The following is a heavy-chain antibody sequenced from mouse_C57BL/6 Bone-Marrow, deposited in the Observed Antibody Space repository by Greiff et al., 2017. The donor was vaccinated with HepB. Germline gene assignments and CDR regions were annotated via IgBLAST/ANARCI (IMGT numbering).Heavy chain of an antibody. CDR1: GYTFTSYW. J-gene: IGHJ3*01. CDR2: IHPSDSDT. CDR3: AITSGSRLGAY. V-gene: IGHV1-74*01. D-gene: IGHD1-1*01. Sequence: QVQLQQPGAELVKPGASVKVSCKASGYTFTSYWMHWVKQRPGQSLEWIGRIHPSDSDTNYTQKFKGKATLTVDKSSSTAYMQHSSLTSEDSAVYYSAITSGSRLGAYWGQGTLVTVSA.